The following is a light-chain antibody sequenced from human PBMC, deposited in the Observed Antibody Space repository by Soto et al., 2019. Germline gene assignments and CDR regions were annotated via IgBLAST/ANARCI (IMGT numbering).Light chain of an antibody. CDR3: QQYDNLLTLT. CDR1: QDISNY. Sequence: DIQMTQSPSSLSASVGDRVTITCQASQDISNYLNWYQQKPGKAPKLLIYDASNLETGVPSRFSGSGSVTDFTFNISSLQPEDIATYYCQQYDNLLTLTFGGGTKVEIK. CDR2: DAS. V-gene: IGKV1-33*01. J-gene: IGKJ4*01.